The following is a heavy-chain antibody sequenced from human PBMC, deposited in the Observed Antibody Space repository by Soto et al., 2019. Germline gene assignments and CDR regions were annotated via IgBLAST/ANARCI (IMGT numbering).Heavy chain of an antibody. J-gene: IGHJ6*03. CDR1: GFTFSSYA. CDR3: AKTAPYYDFWSGYLSSPYYYYYMDV. V-gene: IGHV3-23*01. Sequence: HPGGSLRLSCAASGFTFSSYAMSWVRQAPGKGLEWVSAISGSGGSTYYADSVKGRFTISRDNSKNTLYLQMNSLRAEDTAVYYCAKTAPYYDFWSGYLSSPYYYYYMDVWGKGTTVTVSS. D-gene: IGHD3-3*01. CDR2: ISGSGGST.